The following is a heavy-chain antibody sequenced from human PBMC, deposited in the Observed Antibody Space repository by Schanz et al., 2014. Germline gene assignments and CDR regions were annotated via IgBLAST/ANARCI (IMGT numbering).Heavy chain of an antibody. D-gene: IGHD2-2*01. J-gene: IGHJ4*02. Sequence: VQLVESGGGLIQPGGSLRLSCAVSGFSVSTNYMTWIRQAPGKGLEWVSDISDSGDSTHYADSVKGRFTISRDNAKNSLFLQMNSLSAEDTAVYYCAKVAPAATYLDSWGLGTLVTVSS. CDR3: AKVAPAATYLDS. CDR2: ISDSGDST. V-gene: IGHV3-11*01. CDR1: GFSVSTNY.